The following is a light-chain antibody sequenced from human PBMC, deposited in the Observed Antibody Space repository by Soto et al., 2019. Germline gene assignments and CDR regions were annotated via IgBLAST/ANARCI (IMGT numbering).Light chain of an antibody. CDR1: QSVLYSSSNKNY. V-gene: IGKV4-1*01. J-gene: IGKJ4*01. CDR3: QQYYRTPVT. CDR2: WAS. Sequence: DIVMTQSPDSLAVSLGERATINCKSSQSVLYSSSNKNYLAWYQQKPGQPPKLLIYWASTRESGVPDRFSGSGSGTDFTLTISSLQAEDVAVYYCQQYYRTPVTFGGGTKVEIK.